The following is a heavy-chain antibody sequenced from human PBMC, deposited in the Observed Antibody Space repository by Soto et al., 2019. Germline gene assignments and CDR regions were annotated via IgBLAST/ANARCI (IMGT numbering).Heavy chain of an antibody. V-gene: IGHV3-30-3*01. D-gene: IGHD3-3*01. CDR2: ISYDGSNK. J-gene: IGHJ6*02. CDR3: ARGYDFWSGYYYPYGMDV. CDR1: GFTFSHYA. Sequence: GGSLRLSCAASGFTFSHYAMHWVRQAPGEGLEYVSVISYDGSNKNYADSVKGRFTISRDNSKNTLYLQMNSLRAEDTAVYYCARGYDFWSGYYYPYGMDVWGQGTTVTVSS.